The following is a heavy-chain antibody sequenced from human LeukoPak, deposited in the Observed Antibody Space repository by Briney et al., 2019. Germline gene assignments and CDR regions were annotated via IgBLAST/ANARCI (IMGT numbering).Heavy chain of an antibody. J-gene: IGHJ4*02. CDR1: GFTFSSYA. V-gene: IGHV3-23*01. D-gene: IGHD6-19*01. CDR3: ARLHSSGWPILDY. Sequence: PGGSLRLSCAASGFTFSSYAMSWVRQAPGKGLEWVSAISGSGGSTYYADSVKGRFTNSRDNSKNTLYLQMNSLRAEDTAVYYCARLHSSGWPILDYWGQGTLVTVSS. CDR2: ISGSGGST.